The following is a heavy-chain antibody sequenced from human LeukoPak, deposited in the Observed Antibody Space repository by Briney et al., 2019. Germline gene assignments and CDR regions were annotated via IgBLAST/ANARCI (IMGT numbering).Heavy chain of an antibody. CDR3: ARASYRSYYYGSGVPDY. J-gene: IGHJ4*02. CDR1: GFTLSSYA. D-gene: IGHD3-10*01. V-gene: IGHV3-23*01. Sequence: PGGSLRLSCAASGFTLSSYAMSWVRQAPGKGLERVSAISGSGGSTYYADSVKGRFTISRDNSKNTLYLQMNSLRAEDTAVYYCARASYRSYYYGSGVPDYWGQGTLVTVSS. CDR2: ISGSGGST.